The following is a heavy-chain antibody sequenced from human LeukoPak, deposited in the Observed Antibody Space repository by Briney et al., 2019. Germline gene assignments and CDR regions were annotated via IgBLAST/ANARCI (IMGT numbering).Heavy chain of an antibody. J-gene: IGHJ4*02. CDR1: GGSISSGGYY. Sequence: PSETLSLTCTVSGGSISSGGYYWSWIRQHPGKGLEWIGYIYYSGSTYYNPSLKSRVTISVDTSKNQFSLKLSSVTAADTAVYYCARRGSLRPFDYWGQGTLDTVSS. V-gene: IGHV4-31*03. CDR2: IYYSGST. D-gene: IGHD3-16*01. CDR3: ARRGSLRPFDY.